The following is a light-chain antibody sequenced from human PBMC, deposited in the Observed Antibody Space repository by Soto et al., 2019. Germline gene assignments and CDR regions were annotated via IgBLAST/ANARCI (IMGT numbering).Light chain of an antibody. V-gene: IGKV3-20*01. J-gene: IGKJ4*01. CDR2: GAS. Sequence: EIVLTQSPGTLSLSPGERATLSCRASQSVSSSYLARYQQNPGQAPRLLIYGASSRATGIPARFSGSGSGRDFTLTISRLEAEYFAVYYCQQYGSSPPVTFGGGTKVEIK. CDR3: QQYGSSPPVT. CDR1: QSVSSSY.